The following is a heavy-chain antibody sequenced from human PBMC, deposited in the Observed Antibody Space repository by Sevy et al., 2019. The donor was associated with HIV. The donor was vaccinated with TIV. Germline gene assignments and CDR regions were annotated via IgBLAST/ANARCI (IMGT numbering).Heavy chain of an antibody. Sequence: RGSLRLSCAASGFTFSSYGMHWVRQAPGKGLEWVAVISYDGSNKYYADSVKGRFTISRDNSKNTLYLQMNSLRAEDTAVYYCAKDGSGWYFDGMDVWGQGTTVTVSS. CDR3: AKDGSGWYFDGMDV. V-gene: IGHV3-30*18. J-gene: IGHJ6*02. D-gene: IGHD6-19*01. CDR1: GFTFSSYG. CDR2: ISYDGSNK.